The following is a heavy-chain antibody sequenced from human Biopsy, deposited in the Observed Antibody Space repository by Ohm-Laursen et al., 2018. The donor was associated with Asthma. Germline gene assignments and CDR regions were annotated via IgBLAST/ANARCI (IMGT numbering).Heavy chain of an antibody. CDR3: ARTYYDFLTGQVIDAFAI. CDR1: GYTFISYA. D-gene: IGHD3-9*01. V-gene: IGHV1-3*01. CDR2: INAGNGNT. Sequence: ASVKVSCTTSGYTFISYAIHWVRQAPGQRLEWMGWINAGNGNTKYSQKFQGRVTITRDTSASTAYMELSSLRSEDTAVYYCARTYYDFLTGQVIDAFAIWGQGTMVTVSS. J-gene: IGHJ3*02.